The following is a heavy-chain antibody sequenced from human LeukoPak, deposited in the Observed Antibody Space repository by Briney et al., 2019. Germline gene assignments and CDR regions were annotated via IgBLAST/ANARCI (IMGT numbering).Heavy chain of an antibody. Sequence: PGGSLRLSCAASGFTFSSYAMSWVRQAPGKGLEWVSAISGSGGSTYYADSVKGRFTISRDNSKNTLYLQMNSLRAEDTAVYYCARGRAVTTSRDYYYMDVWGKGTTVTVSS. D-gene: IGHD4-11*01. V-gene: IGHV3-23*01. J-gene: IGHJ6*03. CDR2: ISGSGGST. CDR3: ARGRAVTTSRDYYYMDV. CDR1: GFTFSSYA.